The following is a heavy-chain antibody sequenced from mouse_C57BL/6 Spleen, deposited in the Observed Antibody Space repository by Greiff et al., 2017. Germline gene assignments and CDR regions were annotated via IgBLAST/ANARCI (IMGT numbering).Heavy chain of an antibody. CDR3: ARTLYYCGSSYWYFDV. CDR2: INPNCGTT. Sequence: EVKLVESGPELVKPGASVKISCKASGYSFTDYNMNWVKQSNGKSLEWIGVINPNCGTTSYNQKFKGKATMTVDQSSSTAYMQLNSLTSEDSAVYYCARTLYYCGSSYWYFDVWGTGATVTVSS. J-gene: IGHJ1*03. D-gene: IGHD1-1*01. CDR1: GYSFTDYN. V-gene: IGHV1-39*01.